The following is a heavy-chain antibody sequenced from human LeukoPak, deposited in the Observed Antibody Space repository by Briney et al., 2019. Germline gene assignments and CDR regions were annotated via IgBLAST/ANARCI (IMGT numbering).Heavy chain of an antibody. V-gene: IGHV4-61*01. CDR2: IYYSGST. CDR1: GGSLISTTYY. D-gene: IGHD2-2*01. J-gene: IGHJ6*03. Sequence: SETLSLTCAVSGGSLISTTYYWGWIRQPPGKGLEWIGYIYYSGSTNYNPSLKSRVTISVDTSKTQFSLKLSSVPAADTAVYYCARTKYQLLFGSNEEGTYYYMDVWGKGTTVTVSS. CDR3: ARTKYQLLFGSNEEGTYYYMDV.